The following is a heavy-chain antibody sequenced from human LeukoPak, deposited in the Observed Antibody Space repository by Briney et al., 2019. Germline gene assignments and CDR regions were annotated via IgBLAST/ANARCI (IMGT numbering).Heavy chain of an antibody. Sequence: SETLSLTCAVYGGSFSGYYWSWIRQPPGKGLEWIGYIYYSGSAYYNPSLKSRVTISLDTSKNQFSLNLNSVTAADTAVYYCARELKVGNTGYYFDYWGQGTLVTVSS. D-gene: IGHD1-7*01. J-gene: IGHJ4*02. CDR2: IYYSGSA. V-gene: IGHV4-34*01. CDR1: GGSFSGYY. CDR3: ARELKVGNTGYYFDY.